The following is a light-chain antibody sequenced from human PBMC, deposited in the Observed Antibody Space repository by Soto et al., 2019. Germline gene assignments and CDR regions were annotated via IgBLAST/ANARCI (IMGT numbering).Light chain of an antibody. CDR1: TSNIGSNT. V-gene: IGLV1-44*01. J-gene: IGLJ1*01. CDR3: AAWDASLSGYV. Sequence: QSVLTQPPSASGTPGQRVTISCSGSTSNIGSNTVNWYQQLPGTAPKLLIYSNNQRPSGVPDRFSGSKSGTSASLAISGLQSDDEAVYYCAAWDASLSGYVFGTGTKLTVL. CDR2: SNN.